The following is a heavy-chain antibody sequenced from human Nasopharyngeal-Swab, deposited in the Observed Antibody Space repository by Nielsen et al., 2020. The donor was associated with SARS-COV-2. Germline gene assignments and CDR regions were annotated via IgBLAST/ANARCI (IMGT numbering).Heavy chain of an antibody. CDR2: ISSSSSYT. CDR1: GFTFSDYY. D-gene: IGHD2-15*01. Sequence: GESLKISCAASGFTFSDYYMSWIRQAPGKGLEWVSYISSSSSYTNYADSVKGRFTISRDNAKNTLYLQMNSLRAEDTAVYYCHLRSGGSGDYWGQGTLVTVSS. J-gene: IGHJ4*02. CDR3: HLRSGGSGDY. V-gene: IGHV3-11*06.